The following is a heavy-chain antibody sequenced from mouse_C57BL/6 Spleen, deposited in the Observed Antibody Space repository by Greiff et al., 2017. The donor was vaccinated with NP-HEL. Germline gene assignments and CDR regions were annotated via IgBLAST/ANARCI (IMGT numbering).Heavy chain of an antibody. Sequence: QVQLQQSGAELVRPGTSVKVSCKASGYAFTNYLIEWVKQRPGQGLEWIGVINPGRGGTNYNEKFKGKATLTADKSSSTAYMQLSSLTSEDSAVYFCASSIYYDYDGAMDYWGQGTSVTVSS. CDR1: GYAFTNYL. CDR2: INPGRGGT. J-gene: IGHJ4*01. D-gene: IGHD2-4*01. V-gene: IGHV1-54*01. CDR3: ASSIYYDYDGAMDY.